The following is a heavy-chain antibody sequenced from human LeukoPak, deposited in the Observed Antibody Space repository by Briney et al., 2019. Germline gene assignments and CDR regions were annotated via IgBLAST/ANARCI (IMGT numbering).Heavy chain of an antibody. CDR3: ARGRYCTGGVCYGTDPFDI. CDR2: IWYDGSNK. V-gene: IGHV3-33*01. D-gene: IGHD2-8*02. J-gene: IGHJ3*02. CDR1: GFTFSSYG. Sequence: PGRSLRLSCAASGFTFSSYGMHWVRQAPGKGLEWVAVIWYDGSNKYYADSVKGRFTISRDNSKNTLYLQMNSLRAEDTAVYYCARGRYCTGGVCYGTDPFDIWGQGTMVTVSS.